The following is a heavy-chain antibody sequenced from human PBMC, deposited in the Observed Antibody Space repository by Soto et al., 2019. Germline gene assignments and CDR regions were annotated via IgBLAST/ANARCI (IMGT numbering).Heavy chain of an antibody. Sequence: EVQLVESGGGLVQPGGSLRLSCAASGFTFSSYEMNWVRQAPGKGLEWVSYISHSGSTTSYADSVMGRFTISRDDAKNSLYLQMHSLSAEETATYFCARALFSSYYYYYQLDVWGQGTRVTVSS. CDR2: ISHSGSTT. V-gene: IGHV3-48*03. CDR3: ARALFSSYYYYYQLDV. CDR1: GFTFSSYE. J-gene: IGHJ6*02. D-gene: IGHD2-15*01.